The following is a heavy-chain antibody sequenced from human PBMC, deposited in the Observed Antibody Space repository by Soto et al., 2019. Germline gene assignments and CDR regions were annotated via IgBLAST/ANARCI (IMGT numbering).Heavy chain of an antibody. CDR1: GYTFTGYY. J-gene: IGHJ4*02. CDR3: ARGPPDYDFWSGYYRREPFDY. D-gene: IGHD3-3*01. V-gene: IGHV1-2*02. Sequence: ASVKVSCKASGYTFTGYYMHWVRQAPGQGLEWMGWINPNSGGTNYAQRFQGRVTMTRDTSISTAYMELSRLRSDDTAVYYCARGPPDYDFWSGYYRREPFDYWGQGTLGTVSS. CDR2: INPNSGGT.